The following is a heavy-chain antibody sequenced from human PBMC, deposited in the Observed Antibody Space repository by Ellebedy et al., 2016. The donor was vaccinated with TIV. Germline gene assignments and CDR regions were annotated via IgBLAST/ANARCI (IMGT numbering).Heavy chain of an antibody. CDR1: GGTFSSYA. CDR3: ARGPYGSGSLYYYYGMDV. CDR2: IIPIFGTA. D-gene: IGHD3-10*01. Sequence: SVKVSXKASGGTFSSYAISWVRQAPGQGLEWMGGIIPIFGTANYAQKFQGRVTITADESTSTAYMELSSLRSENTAVYYCARGPYGSGSLYYYYGMDVWGQGTTVTVSS. J-gene: IGHJ6*02. V-gene: IGHV1-69*13.